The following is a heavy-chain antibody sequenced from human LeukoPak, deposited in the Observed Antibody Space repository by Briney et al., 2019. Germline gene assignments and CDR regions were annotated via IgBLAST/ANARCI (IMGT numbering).Heavy chain of an antibody. CDR3: TRISSSPAAIYYYYMDV. J-gene: IGHJ6*03. D-gene: IGHD6-6*01. CDR1: GFTFGDNP. Sequence: GGSLRLSCTASGFTFGDNPLNWVRQAPGKGLEWVGLIRGDRYGGTSEYVASVNGRFSISRDDSRNILYLEMNSLRNEDTAVYFCTRISSSPAAIYYYYMDVWGKGIPVTVSS. CDR2: IRGDRYGGTS. V-gene: IGHV3-49*04.